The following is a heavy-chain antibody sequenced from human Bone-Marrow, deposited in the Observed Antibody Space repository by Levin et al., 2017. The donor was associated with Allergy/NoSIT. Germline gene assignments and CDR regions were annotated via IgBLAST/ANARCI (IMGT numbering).Heavy chain of an antibody. V-gene: IGHV3-11*01. CDR2: ISTSGSTI. D-gene: IGHD2-15*01. CDR3: ARDRRSQVVKDAFDS. J-gene: IGHJ3*02. CDR1: GFTFRDYY. Sequence: PGGSLRLSCAASGFTFRDYYMTWIRQAPGKGLEWVAYISTSGSTIYYADSVKGRFTISRDNAKNSLFLQMNSLRAEDTAVYYCARDRRSQVVKDAFDSWGQGTMVTVSS.